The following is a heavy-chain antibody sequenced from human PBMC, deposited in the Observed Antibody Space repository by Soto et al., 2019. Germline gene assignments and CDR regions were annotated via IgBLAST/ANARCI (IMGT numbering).Heavy chain of an antibody. D-gene: IGHD5-12*01. V-gene: IGHV3-33*01. Sequence: QVQLMESGGAVVQPGTSLRLSCTASGFTFSSYRMHWVRQAPGKGLEWVAIIWYDGSHKFYVDSVKGRFAVSRDNSKNTVYLQMNSLTGEDTAVYYCARPRYSGDDPDALEIWGRGTLVTISS. CDR3: ARPRYSGDDPDALEI. CDR1: GFTFSSYR. CDR2: IWYDGSHK. J-gene: IGHJ3*02.